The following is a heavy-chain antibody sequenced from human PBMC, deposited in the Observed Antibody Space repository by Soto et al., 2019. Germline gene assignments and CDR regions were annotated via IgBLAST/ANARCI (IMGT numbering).Heavy chain of an antibody. CDR3: ARGGYGFNYYYYGMDV. CDR2: IYHSGST. V-gene: IGHV4-4*02. CDR1: SGSISSSNW. D-gene: IGHD5-18*01. J-gene: IGHJ6*02. Sequence: SETLSLTCAVSSGSISSSNWWSWVRQPPGKGLEWIGEIYHSGSTNYNPSLKSRVTISVDKSKNQFSLKLSSVTAADTAVYYCARGGYGFNYYYYGMDVWGQGTTVTVSS.